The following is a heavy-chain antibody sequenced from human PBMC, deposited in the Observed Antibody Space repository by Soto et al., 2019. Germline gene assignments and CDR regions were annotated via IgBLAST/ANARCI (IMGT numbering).Heavy chain of an antibody. Sequence: GGSLRLSCITSGFTFGDYAMIWFRQAPGKGLEWVSFITSKRYGGKTEYAASVKGRFTISRDDSKSVAYLQMNSLRTDDTAVYYCSRLPPNNWGAPLDLWGQGTLVTVSS. CDR1: GFTFGDYA. V-gene: IGHV3-49*03. CDR2: ITSKRYGGKT. CDR3: SRLPPNNWGAPLDL. D-gene: IGHD1-26*01. J-gene: IGHJ5*02.